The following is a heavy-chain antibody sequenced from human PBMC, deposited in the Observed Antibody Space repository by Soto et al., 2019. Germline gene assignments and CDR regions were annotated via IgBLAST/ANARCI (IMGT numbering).Heavy chain of an antibody. CDR1: GYTLDTHA. J-gene: IGHJ2*01. CDR2: IGAIVYGDGT. V-gene: IGHV1-18*01. CDR3: ARGTKGEGGCNFDL. D-gene: IGHD3-16*01. Sequence: QVQVVQSEIEVKRPGASVRISCKASGYTLDTHAMTWVRQAPGQGLEWMGWIGAIVYGDGTNYARKFKGKLMMGRETSPNTVYLDLRSLRSDDTAVYYCARGTKGEGGCNFDLWGRGTLVVVSS.